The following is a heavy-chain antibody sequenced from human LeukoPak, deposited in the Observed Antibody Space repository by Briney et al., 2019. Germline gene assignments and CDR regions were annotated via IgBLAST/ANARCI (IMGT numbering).Heavy chain of an antibody. D-gene: IGHD3-10*01. J-gene: IGHJ6*03. Sequence: SETLSLTCTVSGGSISSNSYYWGWIRQPPGKGLEWIGSIYYSGSTYYNPSLKSRVTISVDTSKNQFSLKLSSVTAADTAVYYRARDGYYYGSGSYYSPGSYYYYYMDVWGKGTTVTVSS. V-gene: IGHV4-39*02. CDR1: GGSISSNSYY. CDR2: IYYSGST. CDR3: ARDGYYYGSGSYYSPGSYYYYYMDV.